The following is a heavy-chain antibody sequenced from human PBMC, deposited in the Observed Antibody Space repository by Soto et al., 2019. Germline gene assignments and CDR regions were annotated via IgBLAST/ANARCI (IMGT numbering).Heavy chain of an antibody. Sequence: EVQLVESGVGLVKRGGSLRLSCAASGFTFGIYSMNWVRQAPGKGLEWISYINGSSSTMYYADSVKGRFIISRDNADNSLYLQMNSLRDADTAVYYCARGDRFRCSGDRCFSDGLFLSWGQGTLVTVSS. V-gene: IGHV3-48*02. D-gene: IGHD2-15*01. CDR2: INGSSSTM. CDR1: GFTFGIYS. J-gene: IGHJ5*02. CDR3: ARGDRFRCSGDRCFSDGLFLS.